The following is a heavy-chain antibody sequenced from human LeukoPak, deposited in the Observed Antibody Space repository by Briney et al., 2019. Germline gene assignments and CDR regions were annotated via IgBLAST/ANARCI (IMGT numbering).Heavy chain of an antibody. Sequence: ASVKVSCKASGGTFSSYAISWVRQAPGQGLEWMGGIIPIFGTANYAQKFQGRVTITADESTSTAYMELSSLRSEDTAVYYCARAGVIPRQGLGYYMDVWGKGTTVTVSS. CDR1: GGTFSSYA. J-gene: IGHJ6*03. CDR2: IIPIFGTA. D-gene: IGHD2-2*02. CDR3: ARAGVIPRQGLGYYMDV. V-gene: IGHV1-69*13.